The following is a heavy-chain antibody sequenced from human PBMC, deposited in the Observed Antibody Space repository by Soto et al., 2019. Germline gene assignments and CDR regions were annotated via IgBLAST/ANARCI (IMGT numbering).Heavy chain of an antibody. CDR3: ARVRSEEIVVGVAAATFWYFDL. J-gene: IGHJ2*01. CDR1: GYTFTSYG. CDR2: ISDYNGNT. Sequence: QVQLVQSGAEVKKPGASVKVSCKASGYTFTSYGISWVRQAPGQGLEWMGWISDYNGNTNYAQKLKGRVTMTTDTSTNTAYMELGSLSSDDTAVYYCARVRSEEIVVGVAAATFWYFDLWCRVTLVTVAS. V-gene: IGHV1-18*01. D-gene: IGHD2-15*01.